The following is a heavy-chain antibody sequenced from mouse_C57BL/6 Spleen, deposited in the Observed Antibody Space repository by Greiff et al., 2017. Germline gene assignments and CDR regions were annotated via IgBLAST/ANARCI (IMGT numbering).Heavy chain of an antibody. CDR3: ATPDSSGSFAD. Sequence: QVQLQESGAELARPGASVKLSCKASGYTFTSYGISWVKQRPGQGLEWIGEIYPRSGNTYYNEKFKGKATLTADKSSSTAYMELRSLTSEDSAVYFCATPDSSGSFADWGQGTLVTVSA. D-gene: IGHD3-2*02. CDR1: GYTFTSYG. J-gene: IGHJ3*01. V-gene: IGHV1-81*01. CDR2: IYPRSGNT.